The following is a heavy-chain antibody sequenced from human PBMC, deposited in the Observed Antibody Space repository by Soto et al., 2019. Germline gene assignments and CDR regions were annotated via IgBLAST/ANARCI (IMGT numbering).Heavy chain of an antibody. Sequence: QVQLLQSGPEVKKPGSSVKVSCKASGGSFSSSTINWVRQAPGQGLEWMGGIIPVFGTTNYAQKFQGTVTITADESTSTPYMELSSMRSYDTAVYYCARDRGDCSNGGCYYYYYGMDVWGQGTTVTDSS. J-gene: IGHJ6*02. D-gene: IGHD2-8*01. V-gene: IGHV1-69*12. CDR2: IIPVFGTT. CDR3: ARDRGDCSNGGCYYYYYGMDV. CDR1: GGSFSSST.